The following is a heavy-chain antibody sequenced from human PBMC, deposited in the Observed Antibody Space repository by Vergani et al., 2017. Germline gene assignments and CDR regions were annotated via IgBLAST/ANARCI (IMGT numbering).Heavy chain of an antibody. CDR1: GFTFNSYA. J-gene: IGHJ3*01. CDR2: INNNCGST. D-gene: IGHD2-2*01. CDR3: AKVCGSTSCPYGGGAFDV. V-gene: IGHV3-23*01. Sequence: QLLESGGGLIQPGGSLRLSCAASGFTFNSYAMTWVRQAPGKGLEWVSGINNNCGSTYYADSVKGRFTISRDNSKNTLYLQMTDLRAEDTATYYCAKVCGSTSCPYGGGAFDVWVHGTMVTVSS.